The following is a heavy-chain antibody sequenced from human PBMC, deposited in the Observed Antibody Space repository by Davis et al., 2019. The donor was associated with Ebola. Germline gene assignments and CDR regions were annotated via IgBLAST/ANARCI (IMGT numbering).Heavy chain of an antibody. CDR1: GFPIANYW. CDR3: VRDGIATFGKVKYYYGMDV. D-gene: IGHD6-13*01. J-gene: IGHJ6*04. V-gene: IGHV3-74*01. CDR2: IKSDGST. Sequence: GESLKISCVVSGFPIANYWTHWVRQAPGKGLGWVSRIKSDGSTIYADSVKGRFTIPRDNAKNTLYLQMNSLRVEDTAVYYCVRDGIATFGKVKYYYGMDVWGKGTTVTVSS.